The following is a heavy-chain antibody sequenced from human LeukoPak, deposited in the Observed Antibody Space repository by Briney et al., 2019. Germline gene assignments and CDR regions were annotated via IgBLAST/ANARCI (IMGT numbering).Heavy chain of an antibody. CDR2: IYYSGST. Sequence: SETLSLTCAVSGYSISSGYYWSWIRQPPGKGLEWIGYIYYSGSTYYNPSLKSRVTISVDTSKNQFSLKLSSVTAADTAVYYCARANYYDSSAYAFDIWGQGTMVTVSS. CDR3: ARANYYDSSAYAFDI. CDR1: GYSISSGYY. D-gene: IGHD3-22*01. J-gene: IGHJ3*02. V-gene: IGHV4-30-4*08.